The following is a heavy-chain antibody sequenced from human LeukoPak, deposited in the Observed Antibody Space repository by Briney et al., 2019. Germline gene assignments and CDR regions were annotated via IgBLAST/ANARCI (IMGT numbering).Heavy chain of an antibody. CDR1: GGTFNCYT. D-gene: IGHD2-8*01. Sequence: SVKVSCKASGGTFNCYTINWVRQAPGQGLEWMGRIVPMFGIPDYAQKFQGRVTLTADKSTSTAYMELSSLRSEDTAMYYCAIMGGSTTRAVDYWAQGTLVTVSS. CDR3: AIMGGSTTRAVDY. V-gene: IGHV1-69*02. J-gene: IGHJ4*02. CDR2: IVPMFGIP.